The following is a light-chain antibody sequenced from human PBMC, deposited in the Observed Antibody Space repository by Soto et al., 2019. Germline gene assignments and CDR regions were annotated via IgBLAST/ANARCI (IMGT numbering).Light chain of an antibody. V-gene: IGKV3-15*01. Sequence: IVMTQSAGTLSVSPGERATLFCRASQSVRSSLAWYQQKPGQAPRLFIYDASTRATGIPARFTGSGSGTEFTLTISSLQSEDFAVYYCQQYNSWPETFGQGTKVDI. CDR2: DAS. J-gene: IGKJ1*01. CDR3: QQYNSWPET. CDR1: QSVRSS.